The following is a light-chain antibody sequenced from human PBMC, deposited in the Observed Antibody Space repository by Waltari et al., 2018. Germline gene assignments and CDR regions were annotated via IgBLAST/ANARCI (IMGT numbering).Light chain of an antibody. V-gene: IGLV10-54*04. CDR3: SAWDSSLNIWI. CDR2: RGI. Sequence: QAGLTQPPSVSTDLGQTVTLTCTGDSDNVGNQAAAWLQHRPGHPLKPLSHRGIQRPPGISERFSASRSGSIASLTITGLQPGDEADYVCSAWDSSLNIWIFGGGTKLTVL. CDR1: SDNVGNQA. J-gene: IGLJ2*01.